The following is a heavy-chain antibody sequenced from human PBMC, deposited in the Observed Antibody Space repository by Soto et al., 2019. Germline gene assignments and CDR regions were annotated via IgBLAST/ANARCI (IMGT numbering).Heavy chain of an antibody. CDR3: TKANRYCSGANCFTFDY. CDR1: GFTFSNYA. CDR2: FSSGGGGT. D-gene: IGHD2-15*01. V-gene: IGHV3-23*01. Sequence: HPGGSLGLSCTASGFTFSNYAMSWVRQAPGKGLEWVSTFSSGGGGTYYADSVKGRFTISRDNSKNTLSLQMNSLRAEDTAVYYCTKANRYCSGANCFTFDYWGLGTLVTVS. J-gene: IGHJ4*02.